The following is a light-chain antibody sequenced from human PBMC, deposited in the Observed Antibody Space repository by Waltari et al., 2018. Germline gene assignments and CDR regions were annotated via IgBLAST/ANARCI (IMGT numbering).Light chain of an antibody. V-gene: IGLV2-11*01. CDR3: CSYAGNYNLV. CDR1: SSDVGGYNY. Sequence: QPALTQPRSVSGSPGQSVTIPCTGTSSDVGGYNYVSWYQQHPVKAPKLMIYVVTKRPSGVPDRFSGSRSGNTASLTISGLQAEDEADYYCCSYAGNYNLVFGGGTELTVL. CDR2: VVT. J-gene: IGLJ2*01.